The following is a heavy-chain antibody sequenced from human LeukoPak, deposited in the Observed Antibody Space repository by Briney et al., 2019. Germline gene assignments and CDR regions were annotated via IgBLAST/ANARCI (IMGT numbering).Heavy chain of an antibody. CDR1: GYTFTSYD. V-gene: IGHV1-8*01. CDR2: MNPNSGDT. D-gene: IGHD3-10*01. Sequence: ASVKVSCKSSGYTFTSYDINWVRQATGQGLEWMGWMNPNSGDTGYAQTFQGRVTMTRDTSVGTAYMELSSLRSEDTAVYYCARAIRRGELERYWGQGTLVTVSS. CDR3: ARAIRRGELERY. J-gene: IGHJ4*02.